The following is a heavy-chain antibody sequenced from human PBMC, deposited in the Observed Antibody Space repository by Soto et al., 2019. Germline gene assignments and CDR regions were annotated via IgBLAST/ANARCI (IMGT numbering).Heavy chain of an antibody. D-gene: IGHD5-18*01. CDR1: GGSISSGGYS. CDR2: IYHSGST. J-gene: IGHJ4*02. Sequence: SETLSLTCAVSGGSISSGGYSWSWIRQPPGKGLEWIGYIYHSGSTYYNPSLKSRVTISVDRSKNQFSLKLSSVTAADTAVYYCARGKGYSFGYWGQGTLVTVSS. CDR3: ARGKGYSFGY. V-gene: IGHV4-30-2*01.